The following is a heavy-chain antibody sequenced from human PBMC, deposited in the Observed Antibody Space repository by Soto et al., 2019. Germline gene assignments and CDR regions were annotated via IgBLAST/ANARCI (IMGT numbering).Heavy chain of an antibody. J-gene: IGHJ4*01. V-gene: IGHV4-61*01. CDR2: IYYTGST. CDR1: GGSVNTAPYH. Sequence: KTSETLSLTCTVSGGSVNTAPYHWSWIRQSPRNGLEWIGNIYYTGSTNYNPSFESRVAISLDTSNNQFSLRLTSLTAADTAVYFCARDHHSYYDTSGYYPYFDFWGQEPWSPSPQ. CDR3: ARDHHSYYDTSGYYPYFDF. D-gene: IGHD3-22*01.